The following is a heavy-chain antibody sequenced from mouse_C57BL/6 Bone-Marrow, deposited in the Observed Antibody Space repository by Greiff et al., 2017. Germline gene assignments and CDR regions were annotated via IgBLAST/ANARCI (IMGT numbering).Heavy chain of an antibody. D-gene: IGHD1-1*01. CDR1: GFSLTSYA. Sequence: VMLVESGPGLVAPSQSLSITCTVSGFSLTSYAISWVRQPPGKGLEWLGVIWTGGGTNYNSALKSRLSISKDNSKSQVFLKMNSLQTDDTARYYCARKGLDYGNWYFDVWGTGTTVTVSS. CDR2: IWTGGGT. J-gene: IGHJ1*03. CDR3: ARKGLDYGNWYFDV. V-gene: IGHV2-9-1*01.